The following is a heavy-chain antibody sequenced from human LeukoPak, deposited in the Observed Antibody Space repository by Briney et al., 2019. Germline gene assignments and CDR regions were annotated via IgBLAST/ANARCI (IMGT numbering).Heavy chain of an antibody. CDR3: ARGPHVLLWFGESEAPGGYYYGMDV. Sequence: SGGSLRLSCAASGFIFSDYAMKWVRQAPGKGLEWVSAISRTSAYIYQSDSVKGRFTISRDNSKNTLYLQMNSLRAEDTAVYYCARGPHVLLWFGESEAPGGYYYGMDVWGQGTTVTVSS. J-gene: IGHJ6*02. CDR1: GFIFSDYA. CDR2: ISRTSAYI. V-gene: IGHV3-21*01. D-gene: IGHD3-10*01.